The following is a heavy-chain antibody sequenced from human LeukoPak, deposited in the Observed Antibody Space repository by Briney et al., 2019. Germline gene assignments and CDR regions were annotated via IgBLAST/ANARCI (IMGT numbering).Heavy chain of an antibody. Sequence: GESLKISCKGSGYNFLNYWIGWVRQMPGKGLEWMGIIYPGDSDTRYTPSFQGQVTMSVDKSINMAYLQWSSLKASDTAIYYCARGPSPHWFDPWGQGTLVTVSS. CDR2: IYPGDSDT. V-gene: IGHV5-51*01. CDR3: ARGPSPHWFDP. J-gene: IGHJ5*02. CDR1: GYNFLNYW.